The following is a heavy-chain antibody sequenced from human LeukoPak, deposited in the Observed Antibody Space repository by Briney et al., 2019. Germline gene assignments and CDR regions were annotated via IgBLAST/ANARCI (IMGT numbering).Heavy chain of an antibody. J-gene: IGHJ4*02. D-gene: IGHD3-10*01. CDR3: ARSSMVRGVIIKGNFDY. V-gene: IGHV3-30*03. CDR2: ISYDGSNK. Sequence: PGRSLRLSCAASGFTFSSYGMHWVRQAPGKGLEWVAVISYDGSNKYYADSVKGRFTISRDNSKNTLYLQMNSLRAEDTAVYYCARSSMVRGVIIKGNFDYWGQGTLVTVSS. CDR1: GFTFSSYG.